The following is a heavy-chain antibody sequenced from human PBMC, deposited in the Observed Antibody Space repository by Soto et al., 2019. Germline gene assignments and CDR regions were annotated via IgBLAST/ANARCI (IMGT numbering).Heavy chain of an antibody. Sequence: EVQLVESGGGLVQPGGSLRLSCAASGLTFSRDAMHWVRQAPGKGLVWVSRISGDGTGASYADSMKGRFTISRDNAKNTLYLQMNNLRAEDTAVYFCARGQYYGLDVWGQGTTVTVSS. CDR2: ISGDGTGA. J-gene: IGHJ6*02. V-gene: IGHV3-74*01. CDR3: ARGQYYGLDV. CDR1: GLTFSRDA.